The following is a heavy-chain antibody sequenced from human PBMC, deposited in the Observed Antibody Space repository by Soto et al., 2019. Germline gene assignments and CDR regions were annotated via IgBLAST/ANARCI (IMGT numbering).Heavy chain of an antibody. V-gene: IGHV3-72*01. CDR1: GFTFSDHY. J-gene: IGHJ6*02. Sequence: GSLRLSCAASGFTFSDHYMGWVRQAPGKGLEWVGRSRNKANSYTTEYAASVKGRFTISRDDSKNSLYLQMNSLKTEDTAIYYCARGGYCSSTSCYSDYYGLDVWGQGTTVTVSS. CDR2: SRNKANSYTT. CDR3: ARGGYCSSTSCYSDYYGLDV. D-gene: IGHD2-2*01.